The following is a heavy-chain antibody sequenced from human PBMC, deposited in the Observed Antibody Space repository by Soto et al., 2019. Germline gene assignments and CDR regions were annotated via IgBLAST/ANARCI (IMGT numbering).Heavy chain of an antibody. CDR1: GFSLSTSGMC. D-gene: IGHD6-6*01. J-gene: IGHJ6*02. Sequence: GSGPTLVNPTQTLTLTCTFSGFSLSTSGMCVSWIRQPPGKALEWLALIDWDDDKYYSTSLKTRLTISKDTSKNQVVLTMTNMDPVDTATYYCPRIQAARNYYYYGMDVWGQGTTVTVSS. V-gene: IGHV2-70*01. CDR2: IDWDDDK. CDR3: PRIQAARNYYYYGMDV.